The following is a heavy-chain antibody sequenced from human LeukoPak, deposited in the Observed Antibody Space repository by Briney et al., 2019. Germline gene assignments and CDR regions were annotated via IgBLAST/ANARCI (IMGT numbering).Heavy chain of an antibody. Sequence: PGGSLRLSCAASGFTFSSYGMHWVRQAPGKGLEWVAVISYDGSNKYYADSVEGRFTISRDNSKNTLYLQMNSLRAEDTAVYYCAKDSDTHFDYWGQGTLVTVSS. V-gene: IGHV3-30*18. CDR3: AKDSDTHFDY. J-gene: IGHJ4*02. CDR1: GFTFSSYG. CDR2: ISYDGSNK. D-gene: IGHD2-2*02.